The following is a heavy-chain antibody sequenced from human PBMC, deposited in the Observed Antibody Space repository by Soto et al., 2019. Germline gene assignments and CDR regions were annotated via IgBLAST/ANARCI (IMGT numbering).Heavy chain of an antibody. J-gene: IGHJ4*02. Sequence: SETLSLTCTVSGGSISSGGYYWSWIRQHPGKGLEWIGYIYYSGCTYYNPSLKSRVTISVDTSKNQFSLKLSSVTAADTAVYYCAREVLLWFGELSPYFDYWGQGTLVTVSS. CDR3: AREVLLWFGELSPYFDY. D-gene: IGHD3-10*01. V-gene: IGHV4-31*03. CDR2: IYYSGCT. CDR1: GGSISSGGYY.